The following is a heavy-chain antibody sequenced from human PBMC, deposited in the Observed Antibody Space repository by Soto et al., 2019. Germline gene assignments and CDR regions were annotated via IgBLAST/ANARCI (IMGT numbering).Heavy chain of an antibody. J-gene: IGHJ4*02. D-gene: IGHD6-13*01. V-gene: IGHV4-39*07. Sequence: SETLSLTCTLSGGSITSSSFYWGWIRQPPGKGLEWIGTIYYSGSTYFNPSLKSRVTISLDTSKNQFSLKLRSATAADTAVYYCARVFSSSWFYYFDYWGQGTLVTVSS. CDR2: IYYSGST. CDR1: GGSITSSSFY. CDR3: ARVFSSSWFYYFDY.